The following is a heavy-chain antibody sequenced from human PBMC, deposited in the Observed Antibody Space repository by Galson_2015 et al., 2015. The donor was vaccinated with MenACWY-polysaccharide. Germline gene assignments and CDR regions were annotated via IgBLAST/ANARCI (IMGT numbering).Heavy chain of an antibody. J-gene: IGHJ3*01. V-gene: IGHV3-33*01. D-gene: IGHD3-10*02. Sequence: SLRLSCAASGLTFRGSGMHWVRQAPGKGLEWVAVIQYDGSQKQYIDSVKGRFTISRDNSKNTLYLEMNSPRAEDTALYYCAREGSRIVFHAFDVWGQGTMVTVSS. CDR1: GLTFRGSG. CDR2: IQYDGSQK. CDR3: AREGSRIVFHAFDV.